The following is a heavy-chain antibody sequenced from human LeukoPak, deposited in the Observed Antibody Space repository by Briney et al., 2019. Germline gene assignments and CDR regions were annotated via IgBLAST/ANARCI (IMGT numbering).Heavy chain of an antibody. D-gene: IGHD3-22*01. CDR1: GDSIRSYY. J-gene: IGHJ4*02. Sequence: SETLSLTCTVSGDSIRSYYWSWIRQPAGKGLEWIGRIYSSGSTSYNPSLKSRVTMSVDTSKNQFSLKLRSVTAADTAVYYCARDSYNYYDSNNYYFLDSWGQGILVTVSS. CDR2: IYSSGST. CDR3: ARDSYNYYDSNNYYFLDS. V-gene: IGHV4-4*07.